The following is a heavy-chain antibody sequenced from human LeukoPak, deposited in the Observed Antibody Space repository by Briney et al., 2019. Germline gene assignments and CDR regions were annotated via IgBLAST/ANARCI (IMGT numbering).Heavy chain of an antibody. J-gene: IGHJ5*02. V-gene: IGHV3-23*01. CDR1: GFIFRNYA. CDR2: ISDNGGGT. D-gene: IGHD1/OR15-1a*01. CDR3: ARDPRNKGLDP. Sequence: GGSLRLSCVASGFIFRNYAMSWVRQAPGEGLEWVSGISDNGGGTFYADSVKGRFTISRDNSKNMLYLQMNSLRAEDTAVYYCARDPRNKGLDPWGQGTLVTVSS.